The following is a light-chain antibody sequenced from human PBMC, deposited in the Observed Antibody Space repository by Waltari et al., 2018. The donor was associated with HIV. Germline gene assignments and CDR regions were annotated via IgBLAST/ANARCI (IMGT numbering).Light chain of an antibody. CDR2: QAS. V-gene: IGKV1-5*03. CDR3: HQYASFSGT. CDR1: QNVGAF. J-gene: IGKJ1*01. Sequence: DIRLTQSPSTLSASAGHRVAITCRAGQNVGAFLAWYQQKPGKPPNLLIFQASILEGGVPSRFSGSVSGSDFTLTINGLQSEDFATYYCHQYASFSGTFGQGTKVEL.